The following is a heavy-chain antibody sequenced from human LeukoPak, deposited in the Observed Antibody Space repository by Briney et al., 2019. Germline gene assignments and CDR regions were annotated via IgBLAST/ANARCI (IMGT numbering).Heavy chain of an antibody. D-gene: IGHD4-11*01. CDR3: ARLYSNVNWFDP. Sequence: ASVKVSCKASGYTFTSYDINWVRQATGQGLEWMGWMNPNSGNTGYAQRFQGRVTMTRNTSISTAYMELSSLRSEDTDVYYCARLYSNVNWFDPWGQGTLVTVSS. J-gene: IGHJ5*02. CDR2: MNPNSGNT. CDR1: GYTFTSYD. V-gene: IGHV1-8*01.